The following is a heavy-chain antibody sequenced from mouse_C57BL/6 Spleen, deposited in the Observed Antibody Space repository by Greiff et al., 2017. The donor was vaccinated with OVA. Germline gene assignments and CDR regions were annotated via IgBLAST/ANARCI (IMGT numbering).Heavy chain of an antibody. J-gene: IGHJ2*01. V-gene: IGHV14-3*01. CDR1: GFNIKNTY. D-gene: IGHD4-1*02. CDR3: PTGTSFDY. CDR2: IDPANGNT. Sequence: EVKLVESVAELVRPGASVKLSCTASGFNIKNTYMHWVKQRPEQGLEWIGRIDPANGNTKYAPKFQGKATITADTSSNTAYLQLSSLTSEYTAIYYCPTGTSFDYWGQGTTLTVSS.